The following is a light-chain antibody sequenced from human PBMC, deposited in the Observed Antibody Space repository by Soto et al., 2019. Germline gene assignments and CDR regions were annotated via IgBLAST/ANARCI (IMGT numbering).Light chain of an antibody. CDR3: SSCAGSTNPYV. V-gene: IGLV2-8*01. CDR1: SSDIGGYNF. Sequence: QSVLTQPPSASGSPGQSVTISCTGTSSDIGGYNFVSWYQHHPGKAPKLIIYEVTKRPSGVPDRFSGSKSGNTASLTVSGLQAEDEADYYCSSCAGSTNPYVFGTGTKVTVL. J-gene: IGLJ1*01. CDR2: EVT.